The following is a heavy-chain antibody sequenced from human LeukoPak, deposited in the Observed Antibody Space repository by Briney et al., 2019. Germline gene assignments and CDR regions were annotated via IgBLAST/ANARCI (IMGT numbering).Heavy chain of an antibody. CDR2: INTNTGNP. V-gene: IGHV7-4-1*02. D-gene: IGHD3-16*01. CDR1: GGTFSSYA. J-gene: IGHJ5*02. CDR3: AIHIMTQWFDP. Sequence: ASVKVSCKASGGTFSSYAISWVRQAPGQGLEWMGWINTNTGNPTYAQGFTGRFVFSLDTSVSTAYLQISSLKAEDTAVYFCAIHIMTQWFDPWVQGTLVTVSS.